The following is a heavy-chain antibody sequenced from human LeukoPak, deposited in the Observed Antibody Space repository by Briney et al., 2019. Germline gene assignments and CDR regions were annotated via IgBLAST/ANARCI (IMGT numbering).Heavy chain of an antibody. CDR3: ARGGGGVVGVSPLRTFDI. V-gene: IGHV4-59*12. CDR2: IYYSGST. Sequence: SETLSLTCTVSGGSISSYYWSWIRQPPGKGLEWIGYIYYSGSTNYNPSLKSRVTISVDTSKNQFSLKLSSVTAADTAVYYCARGGGGVVGVSPLRTFDIWGQGTMVTVSS. J-gene: IGHJ3*02. CDR1: GGSISSYY. D-gene: IGHD1-26*01.